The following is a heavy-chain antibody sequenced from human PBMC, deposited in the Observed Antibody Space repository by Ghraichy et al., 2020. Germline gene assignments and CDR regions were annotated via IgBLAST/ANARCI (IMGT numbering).Heavy chain of an antibody. CDR3: AKERLWELLPFDY. CDR1: GFTFSSYG. CDR2: ISYDGSNK. J-gene: IGHJ4*02. V-gene: IGHV3-30*18. Sequence: GGSLRLSCAASGFTFSSYGMHWVRQAPGKGLEWVAVISYDGSNKYYADSVKGRFTISRDNSKNTLYLQMNSLRAEDTAVYYCAKERLWELLPFDYWGQGTLVTVSS. D-gene: IGHD1-26*01.